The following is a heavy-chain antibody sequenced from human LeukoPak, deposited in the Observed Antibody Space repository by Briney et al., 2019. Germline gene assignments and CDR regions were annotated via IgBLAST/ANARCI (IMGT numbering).Heavy chain of an antibody. CDR1: GYTFTDYY. J-gene: IGHJ2*01. V-gene: IGHV1-69-2*01. CDR3: ARDGTVTTSRGYYWYFDL. Sequence: GASVKVSCKAFGYTFTDYYIHWVKEAPGKGLEWMGRVDPEDGETTYAEKFQGRVTITADTSTDTAYMELNNLRSEDTAVYYCARDGTVTTSRGYYWYFDLWGRGTLVTVSS. CDR2: VDPEDGET. D-gene: IGHD4-11*01.